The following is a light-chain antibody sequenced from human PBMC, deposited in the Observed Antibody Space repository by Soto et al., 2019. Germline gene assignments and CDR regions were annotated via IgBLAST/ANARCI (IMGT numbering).Light chain of an antibody. J-gene: IGKJ1*01. CDR2: GAS. CDR1: QSVSSSY. Sequence: EIVLTQSPGTLSLSPGERATLSCRASQSVSSSYLAWYQQKPGQAPRLLIYGASSSATCIPDRFSGSGSGTDFTLTISRLEPEDFAVYYCQQYGSSPPVTFGQGTKVEIK. CDR3: QQYGSSPPVT. V-gene: IGKV3-20*01.